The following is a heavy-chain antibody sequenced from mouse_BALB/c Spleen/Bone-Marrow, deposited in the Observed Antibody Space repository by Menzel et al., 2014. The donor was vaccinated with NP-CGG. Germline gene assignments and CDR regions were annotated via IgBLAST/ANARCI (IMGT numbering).Heavy chain of an antibody. CDR1: GFNIKDTD. V-gene: IGHV14-3*02. Sequence: VQLQQPGAELVKPGASVKLSCTASGFNIKDTDMHWVKQRPEQGMEWIGRIDPANDNTKYDPKFQGKATITADTSSNTVYLQFSSLTSEDTAVYYCAITPPAMDYWGQGTSVTVSS. CDR2: IDPANDNT. J-gene: IGHJ4*01. CDR3: AITPPAMDY. D-gene: IGHD2-4*01.